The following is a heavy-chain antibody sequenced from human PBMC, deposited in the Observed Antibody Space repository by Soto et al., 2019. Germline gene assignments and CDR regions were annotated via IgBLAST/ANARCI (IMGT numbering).Heavy chain of an antibody. Sequence: ASVKVSCKASGGTFSSYTISWVRQAPGQGLEWMGRIIPILGIANYAQKFQGRVTITADKSTSTAYMELSSLRSEDTAVYYCARDRSIVVDWYFDLWGRGTLVTVS. CDR2: IIPILGIA. V-gene: IGHV1-69*04. CDR1: GGTFSSYT. CDR3: ARDRSIVVDWYFDL. J-gene: IGHJ2*01. D-gene: IGHD2-2*01.